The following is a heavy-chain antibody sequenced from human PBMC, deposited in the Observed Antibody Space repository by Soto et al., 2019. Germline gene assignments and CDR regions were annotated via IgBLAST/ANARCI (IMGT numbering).Heavy chain of an antibody. V-gene: IGHV2-5*02. CDR2: IYWDDDK. D-gene: IGHD3-10*01. Sequence: QITLKESGPTLVRPTQTLTLTCTFSGFSLSNSGVGVGWIRQPPGKALEWLALIYWDDDKRYSPSLKSRLTITKDTSKNQVVLTLTKLDTVDTATYYCARGGWTTYYSPFFDYWGQGTLVTVSS. CDR3: ARGGWTTYYSPFFDY. J-gene: IGHJ4*02. CDR1: GFSLSNSGVG.